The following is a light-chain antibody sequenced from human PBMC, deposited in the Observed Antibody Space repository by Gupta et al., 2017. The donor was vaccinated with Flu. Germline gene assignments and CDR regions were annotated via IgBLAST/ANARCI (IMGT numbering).Light chain of an antibody. J-gene: IGKJ1*01. CDR2: GAS. CDR1: QSVSNRY. CDR3: QQDGSSPKT. V-gene: IGKV3-20*01. Sequence: EIVLTQSPGTLSLSPGERATLSCRASQSVSNRYLAWYQQRPGQAPRLLIFGASSRATGIPDRFSGNGSGTDFTLTISKLEPEDFAVYYCQQDGSSPKTFGEGTKVEIK.